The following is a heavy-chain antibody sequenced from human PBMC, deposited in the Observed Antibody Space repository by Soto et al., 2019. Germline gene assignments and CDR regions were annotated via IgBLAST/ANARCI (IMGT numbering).Heavy chain of an antibody. V-gene: IGHV1-18*01. CDR2: ISAYNGNT. CDR3: ARGGVSRDFWSGSYAFDI. CDR1: GYTFTSYG. Sequence: QVQLLQSGAEVKKPGASVKVSCKASGYTFTSYGISWVRQAPGQGLEWMGWISAYNGNTNYAQKLQGRVTRTTDTSTSTAYMELRSLRSDDTAVYYCARGGVSRDFWSGSYAFDIWGQGTMVTVSS. D-gene: IGHD3-3*01. J-gene: IGHJ3*02.